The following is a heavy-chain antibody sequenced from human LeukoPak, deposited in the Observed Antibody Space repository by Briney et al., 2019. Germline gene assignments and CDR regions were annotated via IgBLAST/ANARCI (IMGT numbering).Heavy chain of an antibody. CDR3: ARDVLDYGDYAGYFDY. J-gene: IGHJ4*02. D-gene: IGHD4-17*01. CDR1: GYTFTGYC. Sequence: ASVKVSCKASGYTFTGYCIHWVRQAPGQGLEWMGRINPNSVITKYAQKFQGRVTMTRDTSISTAYMELSRLRSDDTAVYYCARDVLDYGDYAGYFDYWGQGTLVTVSS. CDR2: INPNSVIT. V-gene: IGHV1-2*06.